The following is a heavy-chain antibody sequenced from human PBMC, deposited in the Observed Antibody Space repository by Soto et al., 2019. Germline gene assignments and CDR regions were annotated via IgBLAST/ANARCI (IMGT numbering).Heavy chain of an antibody. CDR3: ARPAVGYCSSTSCGYYYMDV. D-gene: IGHD2-2*01. V-gene: IGHV1-3*01. CDR1: GYTFTSYA. Sequence: GASVKVSCKASGYTFTSYAMHWVRQAPGQRLEWMGWINAGDGNTRYSPKFQGRVTITRDTSASTAYMELSSLRSEDTAVYYCARPAVGYCSSTSCGYYYMDVWGKGTTVTVSS. CDR2: INAGDGNT. J-gene: IGHJ6*03.